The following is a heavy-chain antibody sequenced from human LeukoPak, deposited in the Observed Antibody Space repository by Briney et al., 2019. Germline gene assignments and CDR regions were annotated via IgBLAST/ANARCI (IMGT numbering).Heavy chain of an antibody. D-gene: IGHD2/OR15-2a*01. V-gene: IGHV4-30-2*01. J-gene: IGHJ4*02. CDR2: ISHTGST. Sequence: KTSETLSLTCTVSGGSMSSGGYSWSWIRQAPGKGLEWIGHISHTGSTLYNPPLKSRVTISADRSKNQFSLNLNSVTAADTAMYYCARDDLGVLSFWGQGALVTVS. CDR1: GGSMSSGGYS. CDR3: ARDDLGVLSF.